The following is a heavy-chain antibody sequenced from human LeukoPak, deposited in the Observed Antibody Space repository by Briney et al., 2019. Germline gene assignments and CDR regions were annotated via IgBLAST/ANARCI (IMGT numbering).Heavy chain of an antibody. CDR1: GGSISSSSYY. J-gene: IGHJ5*02. D-gene: IGHD3-22*01. V-gene: IGHV4-39*01. Sequence: SETLSLTCTVSGGSISSSSYYWGWIRQPPGKGLEWIGSIYYSGSTYYNPSLKSRVTISVDTSKNQFSLKLSSVTAADTAVYYCARCERDYYDSNWFDPWGQGTLVTVSP. CDR2: IYYSGST. CDR3: ARCERDYYDSNWFDP.